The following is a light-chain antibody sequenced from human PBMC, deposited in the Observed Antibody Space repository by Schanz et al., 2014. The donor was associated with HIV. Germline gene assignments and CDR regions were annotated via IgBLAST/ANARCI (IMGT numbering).Light chain of an antibody. CDR2: GDN. V-gene: IGLV1-40*01. CDR1: SSNIGAGYD. J-gene: IGLJ2*01. Sequence: QSLLTQPPSVSGAPGQRVTISCTGSSSNIGAGYDVHWYKQLPDTAPKLLIFGDNNRPSGVPDRYSGSKSDTSASLAITGLQAEDEADYYCISYTRDTVLFGGGTKVTVL. CDR3: ISYTRDTVL.